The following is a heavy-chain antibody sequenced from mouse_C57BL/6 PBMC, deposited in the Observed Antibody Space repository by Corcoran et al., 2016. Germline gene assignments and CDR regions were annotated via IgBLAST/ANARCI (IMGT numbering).Heavy chain of an antibody. V-gene: IGHV1-19*01. Sequence: EVQLQQSGPVLVKPGASVKMSCKASGYTFTDYYMNWVKQSHGKCLEWIGVINPYNGGTSYNQKFKGKATLTVDKSSSTASMELNSLTSEDSAVYYCSRGDYDYFDYWGQGTTLTVSS. CDR3: SRGDYDYFDY. J-gene: IGHJ2*01. D-gene: IGHD2-4*01. CDR2: INPYNGGT. CDR1: GYTFTDYY.